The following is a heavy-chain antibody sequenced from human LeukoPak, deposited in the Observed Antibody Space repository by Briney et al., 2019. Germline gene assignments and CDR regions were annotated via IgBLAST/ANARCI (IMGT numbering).Heavy chain of an antibody. CDR1: GFSLSTNGVA. CDR3: AHRLSSAAAFDS. Sequence: SGPTLLNPTQTLTLTCTFSGFSLSTNGVAGFWIRQPPGKALESLALIYWDAEQRYSPSLKSRLTITKDTSKNQVVLTMTNMDHVDTATYYCAHRLSSAAAFDSWGQGTLVTVSS. V-gene: IGHV2-5*02. J-gene: IGHJ4*02. CDR2: IYWDAEQ. D-gene: IGHD6-13*01.